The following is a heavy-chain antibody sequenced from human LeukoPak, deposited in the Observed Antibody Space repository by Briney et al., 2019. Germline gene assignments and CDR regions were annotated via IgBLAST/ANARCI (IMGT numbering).Heavy chain of an antibody. CDR3: ARDSNDSGAFDI. V-gene: IGHV4-30-4*01. Sequence: PSQTLSLTCTVSGGSISSGDYYWSWIRQPPGKGLEWIGYIYYSGSTYYNPSLKSRVTISVDTSKNQFSLKLSSVTAADTAVYYCARDSNDSGAFDIWGQGTMVTVSS. CDR2: IYYSGST. CDR1: GGSISSGDYY. D-gene: IGHD1-26*01. J-gene: IGHJ3*02.